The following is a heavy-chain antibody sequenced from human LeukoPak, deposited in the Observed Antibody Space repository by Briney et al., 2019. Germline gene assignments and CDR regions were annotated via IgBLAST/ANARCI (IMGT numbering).Heavy chain of an antibody. V-gene: IGHV3-23*01. CDR1: GFTFSSNA. CDR2: INGRGDIT. J-gene: IGHJ4*02. Sequence: GGSLRLSCAASGFTFSSNAMSWVRQAPGKGLEWISAINGRGDITQHADSVKGRFTISRDNSKNTLYLQMNSLGADDTAVYYCAKCAWFGDAPGGDYWGQGILVTVSS. CDR3: AKCAWFGDAPGGDY. D-gene: IGHD3-10*01.